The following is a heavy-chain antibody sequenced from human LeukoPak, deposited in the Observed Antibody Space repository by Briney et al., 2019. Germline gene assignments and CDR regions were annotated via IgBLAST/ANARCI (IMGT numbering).Heavy chain of an antibody. Sequence: ASVKVSCKASGYTFTSYGISWVRQAPGQGLEWMGWISAYNGNTNYAQKLQGRVTMTRDTSTSTVYMELSSLRSEDTAVYYCARGLSEAYDFWSGYYISWGQGTLVTVSS. J-gene: IGHJ5*02. D-gene: IGHD3-3*01. CDR1: GYTFTSYG. CDR3: ARGLSEAYDFWSGYYIS. V-gene: IGHV1-18*01. CDR2: ISAYNGNT.